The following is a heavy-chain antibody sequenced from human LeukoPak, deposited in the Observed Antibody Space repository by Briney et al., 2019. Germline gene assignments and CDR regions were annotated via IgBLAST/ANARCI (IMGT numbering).Heavy chain of an antibody. CDR3: AKDPSSSLWFGEQYFDY. Sequence: GGSLRLSCAASGFTFSSYSMNWVRQAPGKGLEWVSSISSSSSYIYYADSVKGRFTIFRDNAKNSLYLQMNSLRAEDTALYYCAKDPSSSLWFGEQYFDYWGQGTLVTVSS. J-gene: IGHJ4*02. CDR1: GFTFSSYS. V-gene: IGHV3-21*04. D-gene: IGHD3-10*01. CDR2: ISSSSSYI.